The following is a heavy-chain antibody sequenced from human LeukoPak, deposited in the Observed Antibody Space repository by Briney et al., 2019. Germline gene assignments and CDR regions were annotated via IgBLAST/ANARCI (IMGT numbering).Heavy chain of an antibody. V-gene: IGHV5-51*01. CDR1: GYNFTNYW. J-gene: IGHJ4*02. D-gene: IGHD2-21*02. CDR3: ARHFSGGDDY. CDR2: IYPGDSDT. Sequence: GESLKISCKGSGYNFTNYWIGLVRQMSGKGLEWMGVIYPGDSDTTYSPSFQGQVTISVDKSISTAYLQWSSLKDSDTAMYYCARHFSGGDDYWGQGTLVTVSS.